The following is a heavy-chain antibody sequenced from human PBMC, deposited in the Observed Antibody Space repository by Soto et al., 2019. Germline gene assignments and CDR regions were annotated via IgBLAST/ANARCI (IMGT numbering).Heavy chain of an antibody. CDR1: GFTFSSYT. V-gene: IGHV3-23*01. CDR3: AKYYYGSGSIRAFDI. J-gene: IGHJ3*02. Sequence: GGSLRLSCAASGFTFSSYTMTWVRQAPGERLEWVSSIVGSGDNTYYADSVKGRFTISRDNSKTTLYLQMNSLRAEDTAVYYCAKYYYGSGSIRAFDIWGQGTMVTVSS. CDR2: IVGSGDNT. D-gene: IGHD3-10*01.